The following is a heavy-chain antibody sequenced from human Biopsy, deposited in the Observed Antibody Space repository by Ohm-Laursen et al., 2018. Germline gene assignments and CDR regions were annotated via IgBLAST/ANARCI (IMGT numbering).Heavy chain of an antibody. J-gene: IGHJ1*01. D-gene: IGHD3-9*01. Sequence: SVKVSCKAPGGTFSNYGVNWVRQAPGQGLEWLGGNIPILGTGNYAQKFQDRVTVAADTSTSTATMELRSLRSDDTAVYHCATKLTGYFHHWGQGALVIVSS. V-gene: IGHV1-69*06. CDR1: GGTFSNYG. CDR3: ATKLTGYFHH. CDR2: NIPILGTG.